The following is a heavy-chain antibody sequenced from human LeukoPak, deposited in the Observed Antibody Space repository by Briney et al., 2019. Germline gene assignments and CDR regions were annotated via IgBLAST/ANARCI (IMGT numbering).Heavy chain of an antibody. CDR2: ISAYNGNT. V-gene: IGHV1-18*04. D-gene: IGHD6-6*01. J-gene: IGHJ3*02. CDR1: GYTFTGYY. CDR3: ARERGIAARRGRGQEGDAFDI. Sequence: GASVKVSCKASGYTFTGYYMHWVRQAPGQGLEWMGWISAYNGNTNYAQKLQGRVTMTTDTSTSTAYMELRSLRSDDTAVYYCARERGIAARRGRGQEGDAFDIWGQGTMVTVSS.